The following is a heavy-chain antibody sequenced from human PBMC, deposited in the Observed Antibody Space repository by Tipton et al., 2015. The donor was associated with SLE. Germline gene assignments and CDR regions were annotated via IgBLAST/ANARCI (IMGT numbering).Heavy chain of an antibody. V-gene: IGHV4-59*12. Sequence: TLSLTCTVSGGSISSYYWSWIRQPPGKGLEYIGNIYYSGNTNYNPSLKSRVTISLDTSKSQFSLKLSSVTAADTAVYFCARRDDFWSGFNLWCQGTLVTVSS. CDR2: IYYSGNT. CDR3: ARRDDFWSGFNL. D-gene: IGHD3-3*01. J-gene: IGHJ5*02. CDR1: GGSISSYY.